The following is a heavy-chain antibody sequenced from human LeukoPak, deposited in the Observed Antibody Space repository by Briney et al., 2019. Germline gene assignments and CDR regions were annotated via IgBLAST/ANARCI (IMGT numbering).Heavy chain of an antibody. CDR1: GYIFTNYW. Sequence: GGSLKISCKGSGYIFTNYWIGWVRQMPGKGLEWVGIIYPGDSDTIYSPSFQGQVTISADKSTNTAFLQWSSLKASDTAKYYCTRHGGYDYYTDVWGKGTTVTISS. J-gene: IGHJ6*03. CDR2: IYPGDSDT. D-gene: IGHD3-16*01. CDR3: TRHGGYDYYTDV. V-gene: IGHV5-51*01.